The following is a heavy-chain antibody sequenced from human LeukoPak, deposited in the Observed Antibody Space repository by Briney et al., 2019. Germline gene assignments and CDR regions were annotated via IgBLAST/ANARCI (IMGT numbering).Heavy chain of an antibody. V-gene: IGHV3-15*01. J-gene: IGHJ4*02. CDR3: TTGAWIQLWLADY. Sequence: GGSLRLSCAASGFTFTNAWMTWVRQAPGRGLEWVGLIKSKTDGGTADYAAPVKGRFTISRDDSETTLYLQMNSLKAEDTAVYYCTTGAWIQLWLADYWGRGTLVTVSS. CDR1: GFTFTNAW. D-gene: IGHD5-18*01. CDR2: IKSKTDGGTA.